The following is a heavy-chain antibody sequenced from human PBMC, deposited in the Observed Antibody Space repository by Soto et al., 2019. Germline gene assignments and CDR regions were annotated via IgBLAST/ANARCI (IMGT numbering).Heavy chain of an antibody. CDR1: GYTFTSYA. Sequence: GASVKVSCKASGYTFTSYAMHWVRQAPGQRLEWMGWINAGNGNTKYSQKFQGRVTITRDTSASTAYMELSSLRSEDTAVYYCARDGRVRSHHYYGMDVWGQGTTVTVSS. D-gene: IGHD6-13*01. CDR2: INAGNGNT. V-gene: IGHV1-3*01. CDR3: ARDGRVRSHHYYGMDV. J-gene: IGHJ6*02.